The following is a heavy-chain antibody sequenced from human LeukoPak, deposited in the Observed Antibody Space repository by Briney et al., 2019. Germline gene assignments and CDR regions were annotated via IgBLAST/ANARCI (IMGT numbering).Heavy chain of an antibody. CDR3: ARVSIAAAESMDY. D-gene: IGHD6-13*01. J-gene: IGHJ4*02. V-gene: IGHV4-59*02. CDR2: FSYSGST. CDR1: GGSVSSYY. Sequence: SETLSLTCTVSGGSVSSYYWSWIRQPPGKGLEWIGYFSYSGSTNYNPSLKSRVTISVDTSKNQFSLKLSSVTAADTAVYYCARVSIAAAESMDYWGQGTLVTVSS.